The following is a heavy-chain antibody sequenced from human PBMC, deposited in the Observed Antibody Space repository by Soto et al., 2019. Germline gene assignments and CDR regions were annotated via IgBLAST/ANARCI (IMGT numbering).Heavy chain of an antibody. CDR1: GFTFDDYA. J-gene: IGHJ4*02. D-gene: IGHD7-27*01. V-gene: IGHV3-43*02. Sequence: GGSLRLSCAASGFTFDDYAMHWVRQAPGKGLEWVSLISEDGGSTYYADSVKGRFTISRDNSKNSLYLQMNNLRTEDTALYYCAKDKLWTSAFCYFDYWGQGTLVTVSS. CDR2: ISEDGGST. CDR3: AKDKLWTSAFCYFDY.